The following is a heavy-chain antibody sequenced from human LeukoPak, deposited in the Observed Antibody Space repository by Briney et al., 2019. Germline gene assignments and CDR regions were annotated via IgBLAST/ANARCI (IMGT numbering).Heavy chain of an antibody. Sequence: SQTLSLTCTVSGGSISSGGHYWSWIRQPAGKGLEYLGRISSTGSTNYNPSLRSRVTISADTSKNHFSLKLTSVTAADTAVYYCARGLFDSSGYLGGWGQGTLVTVSS. CDR3: ARGLFDSSGYLGG. D-gene: IGHD3-22*01. J-gene: IGHJ4*02. V-gene: IGHV4-61*02. CDR1: GGSISSGGHY. CDR2: ISSTGST.